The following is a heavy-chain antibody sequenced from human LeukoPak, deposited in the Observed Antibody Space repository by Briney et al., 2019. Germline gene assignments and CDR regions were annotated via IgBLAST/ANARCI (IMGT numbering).Heavy chain of an antibody. CDR3: AKSHYYDSSGYYTPRFDY. CDR2: FSTSGGST. Sequence: GASLRLSCAASGFTFSSYAMSWVRQAPGKGLEWVSTFSTSGGSTYYADSVKGRFTISRDNSKNTPYLQMNSLRAEDTAVYYCAKSHYYDSSGYYTPRFDYWGQGTLVTVSS. D-gene: IGHD3-22*01. J-gene: IGHJ4*02. CDR1: GFTFSSYA. V-gene: IGHV3-23*01.